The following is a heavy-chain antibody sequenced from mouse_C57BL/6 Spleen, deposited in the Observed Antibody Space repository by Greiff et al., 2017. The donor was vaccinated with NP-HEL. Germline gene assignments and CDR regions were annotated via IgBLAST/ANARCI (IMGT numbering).Heavy chain of an antibody. CDR3: ARCPPGSYGRRGYYYAMDY. Sequence: QVQLQQPGAELVKPGASVKLSCKASGYTFTSYWMHWVKQRPGQGLEWIGMIHPNSGSTNYNEKFKSKATLTVDKSSSTAYMQLSSLTSEDSAVYYCARCPPGSYGRRGYYYAMDYWGQGTSVTVSS. J-gene: IGHJ4*01. D-gene: IGHD1-1*01. V-gene: IGHV1-64*01. CDR2: IHPNSGST. CDR1: GYTFTSYW.